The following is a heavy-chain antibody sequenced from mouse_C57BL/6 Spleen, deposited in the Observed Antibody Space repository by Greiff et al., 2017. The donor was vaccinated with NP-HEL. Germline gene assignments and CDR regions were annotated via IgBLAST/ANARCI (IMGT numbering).Heavy chain of an antibody. J-gene: IGHJ1*03. D-gene: IGHD1-1*01. CDR1: GYTFTSYW. Sequence: QVHVKQSGAELVKPGASVKMSCKASGYTFTSYWITWVKQRPGQGLEWIGDIYPGSGSTNYNEKFKSKATLTVDTSSSTAYMQLSSLTSEDSAVYYCARGNVAPHLYFEVWGTETTVTVSS. CDR3: ARGNVAPHLYFEV. V-gene: IGHV1-55*01. CDR2: IYPGSGST.